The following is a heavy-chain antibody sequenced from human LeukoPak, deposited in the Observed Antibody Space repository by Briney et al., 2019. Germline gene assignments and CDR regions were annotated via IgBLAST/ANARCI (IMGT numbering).Heavy chain of an antibody. CDR2: ISGSGGST. J-gene: IGHJ4*02. D-gene: IGHD1-26*01. CDR3: AKASGSYGGKFDY. Sequence: PGGSLRLSCAASGFNFRNHAMSGVGQASRKGLEGVSVISGSGGSTYYGDSVKGRFTISRDNSKNTLYLQMNSLRAEDTAVYYCAKASGSYGGKFDYWGQGALVTVSS. CDR1: GFNFRNHA. V-gene: IGHV3-23*01.